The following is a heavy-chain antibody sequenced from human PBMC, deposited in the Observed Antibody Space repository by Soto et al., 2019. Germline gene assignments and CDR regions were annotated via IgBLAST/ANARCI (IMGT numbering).Heavy chain of an antibody. CDR3: AMVDNYYASESPVSGGMDG. Sequence: ASVKVSCKASGYIFVNYGIAWVRQAPGQGLEWMGWISPYSGNTHYASKVQGRLTMTTDTSTSTAYMDLGSLTSDDTAVYYCAMVDNYYASESPVSGGMDGWGQGTTVTVSS. CDR1: GYIFVNYG. CDR2: ISPYSGNT. D-gene: IGHD3-10*01. V-gene: IGHV1-18*01. J-gene: IGHJ6*02.